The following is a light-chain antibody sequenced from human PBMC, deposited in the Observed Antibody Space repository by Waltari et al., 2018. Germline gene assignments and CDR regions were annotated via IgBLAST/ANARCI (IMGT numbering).Light chain of an antibody. CDR3: CSYAGSYTLV. J-gene: IGLJ2*01. CDR2: DVS. CDR1: SSDDGGYNY. V-gene: IGLV2-11*01. Sequence: QSALTQPRSVSGSPGQSVPISCTGTSSDDGGYNYVSWYQQPPGKAPKLMIYDVSKRPSGVPDRFSGSKSGNTASLTISGLQAEDEADYYCCSYAGSYTLVFGGGTKLTVL.